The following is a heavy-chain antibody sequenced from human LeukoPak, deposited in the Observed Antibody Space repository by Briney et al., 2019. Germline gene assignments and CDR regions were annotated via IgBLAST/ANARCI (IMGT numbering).Heavy chain of an antibody. V-gene: IGHV3-15*07. Sequence: GGSLRLSCAASGFTFSSYGMHWVRQAPGKGLEWVGRIKSKIDGGTTDHAAPVKGRFSISRDESKNTLYLQMNSLKTEDTAVYYCTTSKMGVGSFDYWGQGTLVTVS. CDR2: IKSKIDGGTT. D-gene: IGHD1-26*01. CDR1: GFTFSSYG. CDR3: TTSKMGVGSFDY. J-gene: IGHJ4*02.